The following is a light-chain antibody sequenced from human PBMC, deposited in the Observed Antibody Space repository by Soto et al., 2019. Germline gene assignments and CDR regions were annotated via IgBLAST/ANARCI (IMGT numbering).Light chain of an antibody. CDR3: QQYNKWPYT. Sequence: EIVMTQSPAVLSVSPGERVALSCRASQTVSSNFAWYQQKPGQAPRLVIYGASTRATGIPARFSGSASGTDFTLTISSLQSEDFAIYYCQQYNKWPYTFGQGNKLEIK. J-gene: IGKJ2*01. CDR2: GAS. CDR1: QTVSSN. V-gene: IGKV3-15*01.